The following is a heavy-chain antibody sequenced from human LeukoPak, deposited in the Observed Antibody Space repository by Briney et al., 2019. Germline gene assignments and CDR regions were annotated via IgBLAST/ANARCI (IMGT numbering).Heavy chain of an antibody. J-gene: IGHJ4*02. Sequence: GGSLRLSCAASGFTFSDHYMTWIRQAPGKGLEWVSYISNSGSTIKYADAVKGRFTISRDNAKNSLYLQMNSPRAEDTAVYYCTRDPRVVDYWGQGTLVTVSS. D-gene: IGHD6-6*01. V-gene: IGHV3-11*01. CDR2: ISNSGSTI. CDR1: GFTFSDHY. CDR3: TRDPRVVDY.